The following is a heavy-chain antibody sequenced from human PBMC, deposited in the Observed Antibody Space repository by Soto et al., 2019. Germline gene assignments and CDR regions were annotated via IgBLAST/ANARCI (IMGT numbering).Heavy chain of an antibody. D-gene: IGHD3-22*01. J-gene: IGHJ4*02. Sequence: QVQLVQSGAEVKKPGSSVKVSCKASGGTFSSYAISWVRQAPGQGLEWMGGIIPIFGTANYAQKFQGRVTITADESTRTACMGRGSLRSEDTAVYYCARVERPMIVVDSFDYWGQGTLVTVSS. CDR3: ARVERPMIVVDSFDY. CDR2: IIPIFGTA. CDR1: GGTFSSYA. V-gene: IGHV1-69*12.